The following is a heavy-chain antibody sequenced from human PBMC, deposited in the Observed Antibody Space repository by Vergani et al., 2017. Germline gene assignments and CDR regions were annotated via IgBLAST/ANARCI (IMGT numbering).Heavy chain of an antibody. CDR2: ISSSGSTI. CDR3: ARSRIAAAENYYYYYGMDV. CDR1: GFTFSSYE. Sequence: EVQLVESGGGLVQPGGSLRLSCAASGFTFSSYEMNWVRQAPGKGLEWVSYISSSGSTIYYADSVKGRFTISRDNAKNSLYLQMNSLRAEDTAVYYCARSRIAAAENYYYYYGMDVWGQGTTVTVSS. V-gene: IGHV3-48*03. D-gene: IGHD6-13*01. J-gene: IGHJ6*02.